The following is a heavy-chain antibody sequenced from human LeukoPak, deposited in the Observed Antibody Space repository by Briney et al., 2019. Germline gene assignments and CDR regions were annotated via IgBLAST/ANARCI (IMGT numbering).Heavy chain of an antibody. CDR2: INWNGGST. J-gene: IGHJ6*03. V-gene: IGHV3-20*04. CDR1: GFTFYDYG. CDR3: ARDRSGSYFTYYYYMDV. D-gene: IGHD1-26*01. Sequence: GGSLRLSCAASGFTFYDYGMSWVRQAPGKGLEWVSGINWNGGSTGYADSVKGRFTISRDNAKNSLYLQMNSLRAEDTALYYCARDRSGSYFTYYYYMDVWGKGTTVTVSS.